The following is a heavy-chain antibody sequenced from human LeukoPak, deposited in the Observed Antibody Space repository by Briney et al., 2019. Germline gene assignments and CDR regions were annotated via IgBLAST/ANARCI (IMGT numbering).Heavy chain of an antibody. Sequence: GGSLRLSCAASGFTFSSYEMNWVRQAPGKGLEWVSYISSSGSTIYYADSVKGRFTISRDNAKNSLYLQMNSLRAEDTAVYYCARDSDSSSWYLGYVFDYWGQGTLVTVSS. D-gene: IGHD6-13*01. CDR3: ARDSDSSSWYLGYVFDY. CDR2: ISSSGSTI. V-gene: IGHV3-48*03. J-gene: IGHJ4*02. CDR1: GFTFSSYE.